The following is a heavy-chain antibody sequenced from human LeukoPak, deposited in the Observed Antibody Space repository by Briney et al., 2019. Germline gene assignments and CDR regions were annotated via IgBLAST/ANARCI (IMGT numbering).Heavy chain of an antibody. Sequence: GGSLRLSCAASGFTFSSYGMHWVRQAPGKGLEWVAFIRYDGSNKYYADSVKGRFTISRDNSKNTLYLQMNSLRAEDTAVYYCAKDLRPYDSSGLLGSWGQGTLVTVSS. J-gene: IGHJ5*02. CDR3: AKDLRPYDSSGLLGS. V-gene: IGHV3-30*02. CDR2: IRYDGSNK. CDR1: GFTFSSYG. D-gene: IGHD3-22*01.